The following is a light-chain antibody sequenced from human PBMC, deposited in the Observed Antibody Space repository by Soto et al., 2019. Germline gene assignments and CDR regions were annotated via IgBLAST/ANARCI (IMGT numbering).Light chain of an antibody. CDR3: QQFNVWPLT. V-gene: IGKV3-15*01. Sequence: EIVMTQSPATLSVSPGERATLSWRASQSVSSNLAWYQQKPGQTPKVLIYVASTRATGIPARFSGSGSGTEFTLTISSLQSEDFAVYYCQQFNVWPLTFGGGTKVEFK. CDR2: VAS. CDR1: QSVSSN. J-gene: IGKJ4*01.